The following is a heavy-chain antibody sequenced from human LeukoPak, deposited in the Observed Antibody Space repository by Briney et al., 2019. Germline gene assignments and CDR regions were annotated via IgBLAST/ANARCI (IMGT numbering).Heavy chain of an antibody. CDR1: GGTFSSYA. CDR2: IIPILGIA. CDR3: ARDPDLSAYFDY. D-gene: IGHD1-14*01. J-gene: IGHJ4*02. V-gene: IGHV1-69*04. Sequence: SVKVSCKASGGTFSSYAISWVRQAPGQGLEWMGRIIPILGIANYARKFQGRVTITADKSTSTAYMELSSLRSEDTAVYYCARDPDLSAYFDYWGQGTLVTVSS.